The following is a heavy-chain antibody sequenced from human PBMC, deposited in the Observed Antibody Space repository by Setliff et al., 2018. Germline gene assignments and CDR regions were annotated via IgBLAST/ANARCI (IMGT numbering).Heavy chain of an antibody. J-gene: IGHJ4*02. D-gene: IGHD2-15*01. CDR2: VFFSGTT. Sequence: SETLSLTCTVSGGSLSGASIVTWIRQPPGKGLEFIGYVFFSGTTNYNPSLKSRVTLSLDTSKNQFSLELSSVTAADTAMYYCARENGYCSGGACYFMFDYWGQGTLVTVSS. CDR3: ARENGYCSGGACYFMFDY. CDR1: GGSLSGAS. V-gene: IGHV4-61*08.